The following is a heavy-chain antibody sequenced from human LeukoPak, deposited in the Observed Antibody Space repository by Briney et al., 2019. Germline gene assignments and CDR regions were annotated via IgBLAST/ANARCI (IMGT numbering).Heavy chain of an antibody. CDR1: GFTFSSYA. J-gene: IGHJ4*02. V-gene: IGHV3-7*01. D-gene: IGHD3-3*01. CDR2: MKQDGSEK. CDR3: ARIGTEAITIFGVVNNYFDY. Sequence: GGSLRLSCAASGFTFSSYAMSWVRQAPGKGLEWVANMKQDGSEKYYVDSVKGRFTISRDNAKNSLYLQMNSLRAEDTAVYYCARIGTEAITIFGVVNNYFDYWGQGTLVTVSS.